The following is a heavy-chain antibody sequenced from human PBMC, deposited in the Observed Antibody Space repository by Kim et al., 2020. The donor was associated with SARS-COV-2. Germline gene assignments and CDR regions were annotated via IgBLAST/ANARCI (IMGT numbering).Heavy chain of an antibody. V-gene: IGHV3-7*01. D-gene: IGHD6-13*01. Sequence: DSGKGRFTISRDNAKNSLYLQMNSLRAEDTAVYYCARAKWKPGYSSSWYHWGQGTLVTVSS. CDR3: ARAKWKPGYSSSWYH. J-gene: IGHJ5*02.